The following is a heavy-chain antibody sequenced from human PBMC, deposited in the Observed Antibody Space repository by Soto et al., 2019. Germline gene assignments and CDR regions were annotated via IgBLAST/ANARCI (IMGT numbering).Heavy chain of an antibody. CDR2: TIPALGKT. CDR1: GDNFKKNV. D-gene: IGHD3-10*01. CDR3: ARGPFRPSAMDV. V-gene: IGHV1-69*10. J-gene: IGHJ6*02. Sequence: SVKVSCKTSGDNFKKNVFTCVRQSPGQGLEWMGGTIPALGKTHYIEKFQGRVTITVDDATRTVYMEVRDLTSEDTAIYYCARGPFRPSAMDVWGQGTTVTVSS.